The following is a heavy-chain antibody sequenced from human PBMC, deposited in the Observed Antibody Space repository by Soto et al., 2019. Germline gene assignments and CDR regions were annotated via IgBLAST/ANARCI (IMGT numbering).Heavy chain of an antibody. V-gene: IGHV3-30*03. CDR2: ISYDGSNK. Sequence: SGGSLRLSCAASGFTFSSYGMHWVRQAPGKGLEWVAVISYDGSNKYYADSVKGRFTISRDNSKNTLYLQMNSLRAEDTAVYYCATEAVTTAAAFDIWGQGTMVTVSS. J-gene: IGHJ3*02. D-gene: IGHD4-17*01. CDR1: GFTFSSYG. CDR3: ATEAVTTAAAFDI.